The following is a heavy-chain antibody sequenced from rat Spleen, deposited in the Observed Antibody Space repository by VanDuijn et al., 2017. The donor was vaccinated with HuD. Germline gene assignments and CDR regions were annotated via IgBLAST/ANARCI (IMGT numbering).Heavy chain of an antibody. Sequence: EVKLVESGGGLVQPGRSLKLSCAASGFTFSSFAMAWVRQAPTKGLEWVASITNTGDNSYYPDSVKGRFTISRDNAQNTLYLQMNSLRSEDTATYYCSNDWELYYWGQGVMVTVSS. D-gene: IGHD1-3*01. V-gene: IGHV5-46*01. CDR1: GFTFSSFA. CDR2: ITNTGDNS. J-gene: IGHJ2*01. CDR3: SNDWELYY.